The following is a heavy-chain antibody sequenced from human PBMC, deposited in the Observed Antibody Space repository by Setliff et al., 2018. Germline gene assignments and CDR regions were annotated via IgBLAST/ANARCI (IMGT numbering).Heavy chain of an antibody. V-gene: IGHV1-46*01. CDR3: ATDLAIRGVQFDY. Sequence: ASVKVSCKASGYTFTGYYMHWVRLAPGQGLQWMGMVNPSGGHPVYAQKFQGRFTITADTSIDTAYMELSSLTSEDTAVYYCATDLAIRGVQFDYWGRGTLVTVSS. CDR2: VNPSGGHP. CDR1: GYTFTGYY. J-gene: IGHJ4*02. D-gene: IGHD3-10*01.